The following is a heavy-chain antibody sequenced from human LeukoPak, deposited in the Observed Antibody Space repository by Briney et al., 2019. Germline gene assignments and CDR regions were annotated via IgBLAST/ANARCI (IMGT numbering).Heavy chain of an antibody. J-gene: IGHJ4*02. V-gene: IGHV4-61*02. D-gene: IGHD3-3*01. CDR3: ARETYYDFWSGYYQDY. CDR1: GGSISSGSYY. CDR2: IYTSGST. Sequence: PSQTLSLTCTVSGGSISSGSYYWSWIRQPAGKGPEWIGRIYTSGSTNYNPSLKSRVTISVDTSKNQFSLKLSSVTAADTAVYYCARETYYDFWSGYYQDYWGQGTLVTVSS.